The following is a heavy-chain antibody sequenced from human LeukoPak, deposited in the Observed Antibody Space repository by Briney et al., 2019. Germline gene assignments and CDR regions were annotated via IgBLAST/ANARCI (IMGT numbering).Heavy chain of an antibody. CDR3: AKDRRSWYSSGWLLDY. J-gene: IGHJ4*02. CDR1: GFTFSSYS. CDR2: ISGSGGST. D-gene: IGHD6-19*01. V-gene: IGHV3-23*01. Sequence: PGGSLRLSCAASGFTFSSYSMNWVRQAPGKGLEWVSAISGSGGSTYYADSVKGRFTISRDNSKNTLYLQMNSLRAEDTAVYYCAKDRRSWYSSGWLLDYWGQGTLVTVSS.